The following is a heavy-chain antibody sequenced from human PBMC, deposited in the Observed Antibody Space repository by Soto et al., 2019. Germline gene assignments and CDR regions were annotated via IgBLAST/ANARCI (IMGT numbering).Heavy chain of an antibody. D-gene: IGHD4-17*01. CDR2: MHRNGGST. V-gene: IGHV3-20*04. CDR1: GFSLDEYG. Sequence: EVQLVESGGGVVRPGGSLRLACAVSGFSLDEYGMSWVRQAPGKGPEWVSGMHRNGGSTGCADSVKGRFTISRDDAKNSLYLQMNSLRAEDTAFYYCARDHRWGYEYGDYGDSWGQGTLVTVSS. CDR3: ARDHRWGYEYGDYGDS. J-gene: IGHJ5*01.